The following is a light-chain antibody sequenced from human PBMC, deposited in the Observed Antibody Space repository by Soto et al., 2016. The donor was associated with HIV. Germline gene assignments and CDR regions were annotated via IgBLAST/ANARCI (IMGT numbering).Light chain of an antibody. Sequence: DIQMTQSPSTLSASVGDRVTITCRASQSISSWVAWYQQKPGKAPRRLIYAASDLHSGVPSRFSGSGSGTEFTLTISSLQPEDFATYYCLHHNSYPRTFGQGTKLEIK. CDR3: LHHNSYPRT. J-gene: IGKJ2*01. V-gene: IGKV1-17*01. CDR2: AAS. CDR1: QSISSW.